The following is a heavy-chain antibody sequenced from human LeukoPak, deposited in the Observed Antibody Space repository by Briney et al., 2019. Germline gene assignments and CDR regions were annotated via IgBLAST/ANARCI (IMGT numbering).Heavy chain of an antibody. CDR1: GGSISSGDYY. CDR3: ARVGLISEASDAFDI. D-gene: IGHD2-8*01. CDR2: IYYSGST. Sequence: PSQTLSLTCTVSGGSISSGDYYWSWIRQPPRKGLEWIGYIYYSGSTYYNPSLKSRVTISVDTSKNQFSLKLSSVTAADTAVYYCARVGLISEASDAFDIWGQGTMVTVSS. V-gene: IGHV4-30-4*01. J-gene: IGHJ3*02.